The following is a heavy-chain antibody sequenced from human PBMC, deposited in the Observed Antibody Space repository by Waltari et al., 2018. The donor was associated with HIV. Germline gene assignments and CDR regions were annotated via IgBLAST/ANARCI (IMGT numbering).Heavy chain of an antibody. CDR2: DDPNRGGT. D-gene: IGHD1-26*01. V-gene: IGHV1-2*05. Sequence: QVQLVQSGAEVKKPGASVKVSCKASGYTFTGYYMHWVRQAPGQGLEWSGQDDPNRGGTNYVQKFQGRGTKTRGTSISPGYMEVSRPRSDDTGGEYWGRGKWDGPFDCLGQGTLVTVSS. CDR1: GYTFTGYY. CDR3: GRGKWDGPFDC. J-gene: IGHJ4*01.